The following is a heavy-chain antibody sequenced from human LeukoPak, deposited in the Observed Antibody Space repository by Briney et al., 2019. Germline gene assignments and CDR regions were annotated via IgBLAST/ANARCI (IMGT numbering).Heavy chain of an antibody. Sequence: GGSLRLSCATSGFTFSTYWMSWVRQVPGKGLECVANIKQDGSEIYYVDSVKGRFTISRDNAKNSLFLQMNNLRAEDTAIYYCARDKVEGPTLFDYWGQGTLVTVSS. V-gene: IGHV3-7*01. CDR1: GFTFSTYW. CDR2: IKQDGSEI. J-gene: IGHJ4*02. CDR3: ARDKVEGPTLFDY. D-gene: IGHD2-15*01.